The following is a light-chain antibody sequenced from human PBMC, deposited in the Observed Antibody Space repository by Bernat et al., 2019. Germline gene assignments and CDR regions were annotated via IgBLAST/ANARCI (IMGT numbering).Light chain of an antibody. V-gene: IGLV2-14*03. CDR3: CSYAGSSTNYV. J-gene: IGLJ1*01. CDR2: DVT. CDR1: SSDVGAYNY. Sequence: QSALTQPASVSGSPGQSITISCTGTSSDVGAYNYVSWFQQHPDKAPKLMLYDVTNRPSGVSYRFSGSKSGNTASLTISGLQAEDEADYYCCSYAGSSTNYVFGTGTKVTVL.